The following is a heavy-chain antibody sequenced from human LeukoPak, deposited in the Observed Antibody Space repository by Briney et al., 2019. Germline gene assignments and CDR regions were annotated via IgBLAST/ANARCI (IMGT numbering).Heavy chain of an antibody. CDR2: MNPNSGNT. D-gene: IGHD6-19*01. J-gene: IGHJ6*02. CDR1: AYTFTSYD. CDR3: ARGAKQWLNYYYYYGMDV. Sequence: ASVKVSCKASAYTFTSYDINWVRQATGQGLEWMGWMNPNSGNTGYAQKFQGRVTMTRNTSISTAYMELSSLRSEDTAVYYCARGAKQWLNYYYYYGMDVWGQGTTVTVSS. V-gene: IGHV1-8*01.